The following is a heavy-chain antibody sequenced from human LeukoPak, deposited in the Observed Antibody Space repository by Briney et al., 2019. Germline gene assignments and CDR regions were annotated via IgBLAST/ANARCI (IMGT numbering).Heavy chain of an antibody. Sequence: LSLTCAVSVGSISSGNWWTLVRQAPGKGLQWVALISYDGSNKYYADSVKGRFTISRDNSKNTLYLQMNSLRAEDTAVYYCARPRGAAAGTFGFDPWGQGTLVTVSS. CDR3: ARPRGAAAGTFGFDP. J-gene: IGHJ5*02. V-gene: IGHV3-30*03. CDR2: ISYDGSNK. D-gene: IGHD6-13*01. CDR1: VGSISSGN.